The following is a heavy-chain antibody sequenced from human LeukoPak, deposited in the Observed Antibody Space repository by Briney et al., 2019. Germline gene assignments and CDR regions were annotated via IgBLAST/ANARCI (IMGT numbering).Heavy chain of an antibody. CDR2: IKQDGSEK. Sequence: GGSLRLSCAASPVTYPSYWMTWLRQAPGKGLEWVANIKQDGSEKYYVDSVKGRFTISRDNAKNSVYLQMNSLSAEDTAVYYCARRHHFGFLDSWGQGTLVTVSS. V-gene: IGHV3-7*04. D-gene: IGHD3-10*01. CDR3: ARRHHFGFLDS. J-gene: IGHJ4*02. CDR1: PVTYPSYW.